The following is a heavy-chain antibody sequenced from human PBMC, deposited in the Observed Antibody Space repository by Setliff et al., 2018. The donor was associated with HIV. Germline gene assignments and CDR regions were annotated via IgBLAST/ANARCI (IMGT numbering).Heavy chain of an antibody. J-gene: IGHJ4*02. CDR2: IYPGDSDT. CDR1: GYRFTNYW. D-gene: IGHD7-27*01. V-gene: IGHV5-51*01. Sequence: PGESLKISCKGSGYRFTNYWIGWVRQMPGKGLEWMGIIYPGDSDTRYNPSFQGQVTISADKSISTVYLLWSSLKASDTAIYYCARHEDWGPLDFWGQGTLVTVSS. CDR3: ARHEDWGPLDF.